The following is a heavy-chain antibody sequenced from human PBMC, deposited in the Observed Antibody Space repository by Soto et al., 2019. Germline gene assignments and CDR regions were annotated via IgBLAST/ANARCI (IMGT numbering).Heavy chain of an antibody. CDR3: ARDGNGSGSPRFWFDP. V-gene: IGHV1-69*13. D-gene: IGHD3-10*01. CDR1: GGTFSNYA. J-gene: IGHJ5*02. Sequence: SVKVSCKASGGTFSNYAISWVRQAPGQGLEWMGGIILPFGTANYAQKFQGRVTITADESTSTAYMELSSLRSEDTAVYYCARDGNGSGSPRFWFDPWGQGTLVTVSS. CDR2: IILPFGTA.